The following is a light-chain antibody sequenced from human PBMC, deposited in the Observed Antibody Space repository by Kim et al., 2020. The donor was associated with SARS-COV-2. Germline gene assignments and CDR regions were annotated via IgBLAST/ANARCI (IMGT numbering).Light chain of an antibody. V-gene: IGLV2-14*04. J-gene: IGLJ2*01. CDR2: DVS. CDR1: SSDVGGYNY. Sequence: GQSITISCTGTSSDVGGYNYVSWYQQHPGKAPKLMIYDVSKRPSGVSNRFSGSKSGNRASLTISGLQAEDEADYYCSSYTSSSTPLFGGGTQLTVL. CDR3: SSYTSSSTPL.